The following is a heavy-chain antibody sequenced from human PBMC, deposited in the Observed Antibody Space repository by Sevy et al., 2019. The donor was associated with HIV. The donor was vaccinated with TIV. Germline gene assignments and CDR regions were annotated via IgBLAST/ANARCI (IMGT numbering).Heavy chain of an antibody. V-gene: IGHV1-69*13. D-gene: IGHD6-19*01. CDR1: GGTFSSYG. CDR3: ARGGGNGWYYFDY. J-gene: IGHJ4*02. CDR2: IIPILGTV. Sequence: ASLKVSCKASGGTFSSYGISWVRQAPGQGLEWMGGIIPILGTVNYAQKFQGRVTITADESTKTAYMELSSLRSEYTSVYYCARGGGNGWYYFDYWGQETLVTVSS.